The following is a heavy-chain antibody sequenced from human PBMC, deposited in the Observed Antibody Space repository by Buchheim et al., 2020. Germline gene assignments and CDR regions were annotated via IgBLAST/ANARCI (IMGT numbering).Heavy chain of an antibody. V-gene: IGHV3-48*02. CDR2: ISSSSSTI. CDR1: GFTFSSYS. D-gene: IGHD2-2*01. Sequence: EVQLVESGGGLVQPGGSLRLSCAASGFTFSSYSMNWVRQAPGKGLEWVSYISSSSSTISYADSVKGRFTISRDNARNTLYIQMNSLRDEDTAVYYCGRAPRQYLAVDYWGQGTL. J-gene: IGHJ4*02. CDR3: GRAPRQYLAVDY.